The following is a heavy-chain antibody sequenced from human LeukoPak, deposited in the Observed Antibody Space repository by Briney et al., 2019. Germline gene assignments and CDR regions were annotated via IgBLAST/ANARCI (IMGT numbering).Heavy chain of an antibody. V-gene: IGHV4-31*03. D-gene: IGHD4-11*01. CDR1: GGSVSSGGYY. CDR3: ARPLNTVHDTFDV. CDR2: IYYTGST. Sequence: SETLSLTCTVSGGSVSSGGYYWVWIRQRPGKGLEWIGYIYYTGSTSYNPSLKIRLTIAVDTSKNQFSLKLSSVTAADTAVYYCARPLNTVHDTFDVWGQGTMVTVSS. J-gene: IGHJ3*01.